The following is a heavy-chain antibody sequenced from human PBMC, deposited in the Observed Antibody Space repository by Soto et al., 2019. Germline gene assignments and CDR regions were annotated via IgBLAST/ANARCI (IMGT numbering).Heavy chain of an antibody. CDR3: ARSIYVEIAVAGTFPDGFWFDP. Sequence: ASVKVSCKASGYTFTSYGISWVRQAPGQGLEWMGWISAYNGNTNYAQKLQGRVTMTTDTSTSTAYMELRSLRSDDTAVYYCARSIYVEIAVAGTFPDGFWFDPWGQGTLVTVSS. CDR2: ISAYNGNT. CDR1: GYTFTSYG. J-gene: IGHJ5*02. D-gene: IGHD6-19*01. V-gene: IGHV1-18*01.